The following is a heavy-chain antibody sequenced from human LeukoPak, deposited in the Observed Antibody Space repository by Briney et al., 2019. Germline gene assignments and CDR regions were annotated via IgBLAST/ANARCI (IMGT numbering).Heavy chain of an antibody. D-gene: IGHD6-13*01. Sequence: GGTLRLSCAASGFTFRSYGMSWVRQAPGKGLEWVSAISGSGGSTYYADSVKGRFTISRDNAKNSLYLQMNSLRAEDTSVYYCARAELLAAAGFDYWGQGTLVTVSS. J-gene: IGHJ4*02. CDR3: ARAELLAAAGFDY. CDR1: GFTFRSYG. CDR2: ISGSGGST. V-gene: IGHV3-23*01.